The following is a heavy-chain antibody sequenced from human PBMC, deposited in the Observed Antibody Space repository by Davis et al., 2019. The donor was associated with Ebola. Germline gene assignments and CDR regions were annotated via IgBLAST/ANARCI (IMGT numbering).Heavy chain of an antibody. CDR2: IWYDGSNK. D-gene: IGHD3-3*01. J-gene: IGHJ4*02. CDR3: ARVAEYYDFWSGYNVAYYFDY. Sequence: PGGSLRLSCAASGFTFSSYGMHWVRQAPGKGLEWVAVIWYDGSNKYYADSVKGRFTISRDNSKNTLYLQMNSLRAEDTAVYYCARVAEYYDFWSGYNVAYYFDYWGQGTLVTVSS. V-gene: IGHV3-33*01. CDR1: GFTFSSYG.